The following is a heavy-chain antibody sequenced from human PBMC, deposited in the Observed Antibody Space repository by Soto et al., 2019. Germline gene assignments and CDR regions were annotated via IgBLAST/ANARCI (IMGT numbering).Heavy chain of an antibody. J-gene: IGHJ4*02. CDR1: GYTFINYY. D-gene: IGHD1-1*01. V-gene: IGHV1-46*01. Sequence: GASVKVSCKASGYTFINYYIHWVRQAPGQGLGWMGMINPSGGSTSYAQKFQGRVTMTSDTSTRTVYMELSSLRSEDTAVYYCARNDKSGLDYWGQGTLVTVSS. CDR3: ARNDKSGLDY. CDR2: INPSGGST.